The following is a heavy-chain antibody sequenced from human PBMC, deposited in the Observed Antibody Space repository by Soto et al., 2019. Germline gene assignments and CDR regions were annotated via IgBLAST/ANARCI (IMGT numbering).Heavy chain of an antibody. D-gene: IGHD2-15*01. V-gene: IGHV3-48*04. J-gene: IGHJ4*02. CDR1: GFTFSSFH. CDR3: ARVHGTARWWDF. Sequence: PGGSLRLSCAASGFTFSSFHMNWVRQAPGRGLEWVAYITSSSDTIYYSDSVKGRFTISRDNARNSLYLQMNSLRAEDTAVYYCARVHGTARWWDFWGQGTLVTVSS. CDR2: ITSSSDTI.